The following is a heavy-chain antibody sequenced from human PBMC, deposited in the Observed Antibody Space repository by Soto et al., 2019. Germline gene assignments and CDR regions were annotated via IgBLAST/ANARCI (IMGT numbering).Heavy chain of an antibody. CDR1: GGTFSSYA. CDR3: MLGREAVAGPYYYYRMAV. D-gene: IGHD6-19*01. Sequence: SVKVSCKASGGTFSSYAISWVRQAPGQGLEWMGGIIPIFGTANYAQKFQGRVTITADESTSTAYMELSSLRSEDTAVYYCMLGREAVAGPYYYYRMAVWGQGTTVTVSS. V-gene: IGHV1-69*13. J-gene: IGHJ6*02. CDR2: IIPIFGTA.